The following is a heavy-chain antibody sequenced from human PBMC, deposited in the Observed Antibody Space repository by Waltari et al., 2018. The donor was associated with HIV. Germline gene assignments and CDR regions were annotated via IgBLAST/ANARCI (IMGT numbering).Heavy chain of an antibody. Sequence: QLHLQESGPGLVQPSATLSLTCTVSGGSISSSRYSLGSTRPPPGTGLERLGGIRSTGSTYYNPSLKSRVTISVDTSKNQCSLKLSSVTAADTAVYYCARGGVEMGTDYWGQGTLVTVSS. D-gene: IGHD1-1*01. CDR1: GGSISSSRYS. V-gene: IGHV4-39*07. CDR2: IRSTGST. CDR3: ARGGVEMGTDY. J-gene: IGHJ4*02.